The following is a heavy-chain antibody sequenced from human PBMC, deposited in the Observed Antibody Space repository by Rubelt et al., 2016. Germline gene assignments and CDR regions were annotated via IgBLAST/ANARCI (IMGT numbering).Heavy chain of an antibody. CDR1: GGSFSGYY. D-gene: IGHD3-16*02. CDR3: ARQGGYHSPFRY. Sequence: QVQLQQWGAGLLKPSETLSLTCAVYGGSFSGYYWSWIRQPPGEGLEWIASIYYSGSTYYNPSLKSRVTISVDTSKNQFSLKLNSVTAADTAVYYCARQGGYHSPFRYWGQGTLVTVSS. CDR2: IYYSGST. J-gene: IGHJ4*02. V-gene: IGHV4-34*01.